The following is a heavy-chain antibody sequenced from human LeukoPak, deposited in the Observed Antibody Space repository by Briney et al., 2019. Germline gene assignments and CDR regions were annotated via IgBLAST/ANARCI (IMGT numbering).Heavy chain of an antibody. V-gene: IGHV4-34*01. CDR3: ARRYSGSYGLYAHHSMDV. D-gene: IGHD1-26*01. CDR2: INHSGTT. J-gene: IGHJ6*03. Sequence: SETLSLTCAVYGGSFSGYYWSWIRQPPGKGLEWIGDINHSGTTNYNSSLMSRVTVSVDTSKNQFSLKLSSVTAADKAVYYCARRYSGSYGLYAHHSMDVWGKGTTVTISS. CDR1: GGSFSGYY.